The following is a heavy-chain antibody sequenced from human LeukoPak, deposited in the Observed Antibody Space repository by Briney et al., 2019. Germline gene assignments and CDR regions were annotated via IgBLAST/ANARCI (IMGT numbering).Heavy chain of an antibody. CDR1: GFTFGGYY. D-gene: IGHD2-15*01. J-gene: IGHJ4*02. V-gene: IGHV3-11*01. Sequence: PGGSLRLSCAASGFTFGGYYMACIRQAPGKGLEWISYITSNSYSMYYADSVEGRFTISRDNAEGSVFLQMDGLRVEDTAVYYCATEVDRSFDHWGQGVLVTVSS. CDR3: ATEVDRSFDH. CDR2: ITSNSYSM.